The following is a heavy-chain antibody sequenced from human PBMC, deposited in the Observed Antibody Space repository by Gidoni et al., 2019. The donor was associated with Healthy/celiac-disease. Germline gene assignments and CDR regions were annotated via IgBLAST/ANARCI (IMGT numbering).Heavy chain of an antibody. CDR3: ARESGSGWYRNKYYFDY. Sequence: QVQLVQSGAAVKKPGASVKVPCKASGYTFTGYYMHWVRQAPGQGLEWMGRINPNSGGTNYAQKFQGRVTMTRDTSISTAYMELSRLRSDDTAVDDCARESGSGWYRNKYYFDYWGQGTLVTVSS. J-gene: IGHJ4*02. D-gene: IGHD6-19*01. V-gene: IGHV1-2*06. CDR1: GYTFTGYY. CDR2: INPNSGGT.